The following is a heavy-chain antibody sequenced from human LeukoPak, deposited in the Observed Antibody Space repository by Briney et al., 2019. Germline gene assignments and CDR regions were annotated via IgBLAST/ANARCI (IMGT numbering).Heavy chain of an antibody. J-gene: IGHJ4*02. CDR1: GFTFSSYA. V-gene: IGHV3-23*01. Sequence: GGSLRLSCAASGFTFSSYAMSWVRQAPGKGLESVSAISSSGGSTYYADSVKGRFTISRDNAKNTLYLQINSLRAEDTAVYYCAKITYYDILTGYLVAPYFDYWGQGTLVTVSS. D-gene: IGHD3-9*01. CDR2: ISSSGGST. CDR3: AKITYYDILTGYLVAPYFDY.